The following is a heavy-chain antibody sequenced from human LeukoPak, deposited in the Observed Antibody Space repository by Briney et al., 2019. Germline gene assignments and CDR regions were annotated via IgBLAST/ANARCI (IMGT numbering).Heavy chain of an antibody. CDR3: ARRYVWGSYSPV. V-gene: IGHV4-39*07. CDR1: GGSISSSSYY. D-gene: IGHD3-16*01. J-gene: IGHJ4*02. Sequence: PSETLSLTCTVSGGSISSSSYYWGWIRQPPGKGLEWIGSIYYSGSTYYNPSLKSRVTISVDTSKNQFSLKLSSVTAADTAVYYCARRYVWGSYSPVWGQGTLVTVSS. CDR2: IYYSGST.